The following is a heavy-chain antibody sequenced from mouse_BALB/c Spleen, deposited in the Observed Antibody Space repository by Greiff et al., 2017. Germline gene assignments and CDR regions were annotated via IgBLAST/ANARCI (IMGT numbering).Heavy chain of an antibody. J-gene: IGHJ4*01. CDR2: IRSKSNNYAT. CDR3: ATAGVDY. Sequence: EVMLVESGGGLVQPKGSLKLSCAASGFTFNTYAMNWVRQAPGKGLEWVARIRSKSNNYATYYADSVKDRFTISRDDSQSILYLQMNNLKTEDTAMYYCATAGVDYWGQGTSVTVSS. V-gene: IGHV10-1*02. D-gene: IGHD3-1*01. CDR1: GFTFNTYA.